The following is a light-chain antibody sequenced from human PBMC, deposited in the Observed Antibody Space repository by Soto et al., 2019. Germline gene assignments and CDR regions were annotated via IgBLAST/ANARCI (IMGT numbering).Light chain of an antibody. CDR1: QSLLHSSGRYY. CDR2: LGS. Sequence: DIVMTQSPLSLAVTPGEPASISCRSSQSLLHSSGRYYLDWYLQKPGQSPQLLIYLGSHRAAGVPDRFSGSGSGTDFTLTISRVEAEDVGIYYCIQALQTPFTFGGGTRVEIK. CDR3: IQALQTPFT. J-gene: IGKJ4*01. V-gene: IGKV2-28*01.